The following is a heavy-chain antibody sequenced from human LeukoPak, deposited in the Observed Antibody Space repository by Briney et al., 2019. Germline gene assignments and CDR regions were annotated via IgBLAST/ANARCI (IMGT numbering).Heavy chain of an antibody. J-gene: IGHJ2*01. V-gene: IGHV5-51*01. CDR2: IYPGDSDT. CDR1: GYSFTSYW. CDR3: ARRGSRDGYNYDWYFDL. D-gene: IGHD5-24*01. Sequence: GESLKISCKGSGYSFTSYWIGWVRQMPGKGLEWMGIIYPGDSDTRYSPSFQGQVTISADKSISTAYLQWSSLKASDTAMYYCARRGSRDGYNYDWYFDLRGRGTLVTVSS.